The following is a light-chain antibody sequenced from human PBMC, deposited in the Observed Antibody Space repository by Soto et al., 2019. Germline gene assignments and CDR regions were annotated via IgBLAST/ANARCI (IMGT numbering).Light chain of an antibody. V-gene: IGLV9-49*01. CDR2: VGTGGIVG. CDR1: SGYSNYK. J-gene: IGLJ2*01. CDR3: GADHGSGSNFVV. Sequence: QSVLTQPPSASASLGASVTLTCTLSSGYSNYKVDWYQQRPGKGPRFVMRVGTGGIVGYKGDGIPDRFSVLGSGLNRYLTIKNIQEEDESDYQCGADHGSGSNFVVFGGGTRLTVL.